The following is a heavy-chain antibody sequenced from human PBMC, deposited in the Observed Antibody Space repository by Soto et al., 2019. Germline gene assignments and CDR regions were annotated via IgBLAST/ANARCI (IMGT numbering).Heavy chain of an antibody. D-gene: IGHD3-22*01. CDR1: GFTFSSYS. CDR2: ISSSSSTI. J-gene: IGHJ4*02. CDR3: ARGAYYCGSSGLSY. V-gene: IGHV3-48*01. Sequence: EVQLVESGGGLVQPGGSLRLSCAASGFTFSSYSMNWVRQAPGKGLEWVSYISSSSSTIYYADSVKGRFTISRDNAKNSLYLQMNSLRVEDTAVYYCARGAYYCGSSGLSYWGQGTLVTVSS.